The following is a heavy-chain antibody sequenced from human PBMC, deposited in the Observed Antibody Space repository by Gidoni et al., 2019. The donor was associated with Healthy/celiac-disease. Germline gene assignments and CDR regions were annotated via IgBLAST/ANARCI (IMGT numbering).Heavy chain of an antibody. V-gene: IGHV4-34*01. D-gene: IGHD2-2*01. Sequence: QVQLQQWGAGLLKPSETLSLTCAVYGGSFSGYYWSWIRQPPGKGLEWIGEINHSGSTNYNPSLKSRVTISVDTSKNQFSLKLSSVTAADTAVYYCARGPQYIVVVPAADGAFDYWGQGTLVTVSS. CDR2: INHSGST. J-gene: IGHJ4*02. CDR3: ARGPQYIVVVPAADGAFDY. CDR1: GGSFSGYY.